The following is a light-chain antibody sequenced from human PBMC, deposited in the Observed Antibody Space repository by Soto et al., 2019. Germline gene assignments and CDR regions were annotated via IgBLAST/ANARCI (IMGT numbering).Light chain of an antibody. CDR1: QSVNSN. Sequence: EIVMTQSPATPSVSPGERATLSCRASQSVNSNLAWYEQKPGQAPRLLIYGASTMAPGIPARFSGSGSGTEFTLTISSLQSEDFAVYFCQQYNNWPLTFGPGTKVDIK. CDR3: QQYNNWPLT. J-gene: IGKJ3*01. CDR2: GAS. V-gene: IGKV3-15*01.